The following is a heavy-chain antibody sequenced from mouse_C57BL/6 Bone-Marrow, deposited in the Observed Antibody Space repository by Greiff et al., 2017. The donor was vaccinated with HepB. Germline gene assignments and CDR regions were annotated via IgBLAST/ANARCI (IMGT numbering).Heavy chain of an antibody. V-gene: IGHV1-26*01. CDR2: INPNNGGT. J-gene: IGHJ1*03. CDR3: AMTTVVYWYFDV. D-gene: IGHD1-1*01. Sequence: VQLQQSGPELVKPGASVKISCKASGYTFTDYYMNWVKQSHGKSLEWIGDINPNNGGTSYNQKFKGKATLTVDKSSSTAYMELRSLTSEDSAVYYCAMTTVVYWYFDVWGTGTTVTVSS. CDR1: GYTFTDYY.